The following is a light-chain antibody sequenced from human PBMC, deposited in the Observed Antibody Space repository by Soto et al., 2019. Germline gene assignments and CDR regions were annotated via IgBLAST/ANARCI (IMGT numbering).Light chain of an antibody. Sequence: QSALTQPASVSGSPGQSITISCTGTSSDVGSYNLVSWYQQHPGKAPKLIIYQGSKRPSGISNRFSGSQSANTASLTISGLQAEDEADYYCCSYAVSKTYVFGTGTKLTVL. V-gene: IGLV2-23*01. CDR3: CSYAVSKTYV. CDR2: QGS. J-gene: IGLJ1*01. CDR1: SSDVGSYNL.